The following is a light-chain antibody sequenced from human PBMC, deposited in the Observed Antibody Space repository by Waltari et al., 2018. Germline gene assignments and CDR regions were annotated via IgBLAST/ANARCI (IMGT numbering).Light chain of an antibody. V-gene: IGLV2-14*01. Sequence: QSALTQPASVSGSPGQSITISCSGTDSDVGAYDFVSWYQQHPGKAPHLIIYEVSNRPSGLSNRSSASKSGNTASLTISGLQAEDEADYYCSSYTTSSAPGVFGTGTRVTVL. CDR3: SSYTTSSAPGV. J-gene: IGLJ1*01. CDR2: EVS. CDR1: DSDVGAYDF.